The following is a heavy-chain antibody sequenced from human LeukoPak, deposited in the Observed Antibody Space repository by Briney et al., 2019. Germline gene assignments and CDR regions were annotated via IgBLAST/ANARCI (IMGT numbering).Heavy chain of an antibody. J-gene: IGHJ5*02. CDR3: VRFAAGPDPYYP. Sequence: GASVKVSCKVSGYTLTELSMHWVRQAPGKGLEWMGGSDPEDGETIYAQNFQGRVTMTEDTSTDTAYMELNNLTSEDTAVYYCVRFAAGPDPYYPWGQGTLVTVSS. V-gene: IGHV1-24*01. CDR2: SDPEDGET. CDR1: GYTLTELS. D-gene: IGHD6-25*01.